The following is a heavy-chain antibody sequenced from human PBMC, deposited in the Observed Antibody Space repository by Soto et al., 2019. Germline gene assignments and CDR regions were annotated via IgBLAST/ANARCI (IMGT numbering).Heavy chain of an antibody. CDR2: FAGDFINT. CDR3: VKEGRLAVGGLDL. V-gene: IGHV3-23*01. J-gene: IGHJ5*02. Sequence: EVQLLESGGGLVQPGGSLRLSCAASGFTVNNHAMHWVRQAPGEGLERVSGFAGDFINTRYADSVRGRFTISRDTSKNTLSLQMDSLRVEDTAIYYWVKEGRLAVGGLDLWGQGALVTVSS. CDR1: GFTVNNHA. D-gene: IGHD3-10*01.